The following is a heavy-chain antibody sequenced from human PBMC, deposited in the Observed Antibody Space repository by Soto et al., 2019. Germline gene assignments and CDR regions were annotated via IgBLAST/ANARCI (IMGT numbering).Heavy chain of an antibody. CDR3: ARGSDTPSLHDAFDI. J-gene: IGHJ3*02. CDR1: GGSISSYY. V-gene: IGHV4-59*08. CDR2: IYYSGST. Sequence: SETLSLTCTVSGGSISSYYWSWIRQPPGKGLEWIGYIYYSGSTNYNPSLKSRVTISVDTSKNQFSLKLSSVTAADTAVYYCARGSDTPSLHDAFDIWGQGTMVTVSS.